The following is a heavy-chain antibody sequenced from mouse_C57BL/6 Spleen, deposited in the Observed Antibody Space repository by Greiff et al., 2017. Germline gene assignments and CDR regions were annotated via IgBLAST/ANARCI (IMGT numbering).Heavy chain of an antibody. CDR2: IWRGGST. Sequence: QVQLQQSGPGLVQPSQSLSITCTVSGFSFTSYGVHWVRQSPGKGLEWLGVIWRGGSTDYNAAFISRLSISKDNSKSQVFFKMNSLQADDTAIYYCAREDYGSSPWFADWGQGTLVTVSA. CDR1: GFSFTSYG. D-gene: IGHD1-1*01. J-gene: IGHJ3*01. V-gene: IGHV2-2*01. CDR3: AREDYGSSPWFAD.